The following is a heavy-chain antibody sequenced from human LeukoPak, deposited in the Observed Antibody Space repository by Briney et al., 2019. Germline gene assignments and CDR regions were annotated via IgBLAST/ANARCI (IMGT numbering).Heavy chain of an antibody. CDR2: IIPIFGTA. J-gene: IGHJ1*01. Sequence: SSVLSSCKASGGTFSSYAISWVRQAPGQGLEWMGGIIPIFGTANYAQKSQGRVTITADESTSTAYMELSSLRSEDTAVYYCAGGGFDGELTRHWGEGTRVRLSS. V-gene: IGHV1-69*13. CDR3: AGGGFDGELTRH. CDR1: GGTFSSYA. D-gene: IGHD3-10*01.